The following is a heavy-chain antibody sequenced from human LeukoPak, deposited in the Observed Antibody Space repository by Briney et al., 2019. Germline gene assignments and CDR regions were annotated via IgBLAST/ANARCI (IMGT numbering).Heavy chain of an antibody. CDR1: GFTFSSYE. D-gene: IGHD3-10*01. CDR3: AKGRKGLLFVRGADFDY. J-gene: IGHJ4*02. V-gene: IGHV3-48*03. CDR2: ISSSGSTI. Sequence: PGGSLRLSCAASGFTFSSYEMNWVRQAPGKGLEWVSYISSSGSTIYYADSVKGRFTISRDNAKNSLYLQMNSLRAEDTAVNYCAKGRKGLLFVRGADFDYWGQGTLVTVSS.